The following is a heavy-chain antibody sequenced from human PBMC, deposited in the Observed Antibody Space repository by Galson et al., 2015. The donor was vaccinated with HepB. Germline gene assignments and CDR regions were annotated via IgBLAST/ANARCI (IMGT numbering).Heavy chain of an antibody. CDR2: IIPIFGTA. D-gene: IGHD2-2*01. Sequence: SVKVSCKASGGTFSSYAISWVRQAPGQGLEWMGGIIPIFGTANYAQKFQGRVTITADESTSTAYMELSSLRSEDTAVYYCAREGRADIVVVPTAWYFDYWGQGTLVTVSS. CDR1: GGTFSSYA. V-gene: IGHV1-69*13. CDR3: AREGRADIVVVPTAWYFDY. J-gene: IGHJ4*02.